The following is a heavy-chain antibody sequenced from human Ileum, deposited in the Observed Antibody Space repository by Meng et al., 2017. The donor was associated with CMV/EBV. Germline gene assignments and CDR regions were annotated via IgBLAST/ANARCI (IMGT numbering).Heavy chain of an antibody. CDR1: GFSFSTYW. D-gene: IGHD3-3*01. CDR2: ISNDGVHT. CDR3: AREWSAYDY. V-gene: IGHV3-74*01. Sequence: GGSLRLSCAASGFSFSTYWMHWVRQAPGKGLVWVSHISNDGVHTAYADSVKGRFTISRDNSKNTLYLQMSSLRADDTAVYFCAREWSAYDYWGQGALVTVSS. J-gene: IGHJ4*02.